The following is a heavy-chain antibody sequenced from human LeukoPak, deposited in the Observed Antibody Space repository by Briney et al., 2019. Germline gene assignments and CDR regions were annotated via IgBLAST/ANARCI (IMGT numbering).Heavy chain of an antibody. Sequence: GGSLRLSCAASGFTFSSYWMHWVRQAPGKGLVWVSRINSDGSSTSYADSVKGRFTISRDNAKNTLYLQMNSLRAEDTAVYYCAKVSVERYCSSTSCSTYYYYYYMDVWGKGTTVTISS. D-gene: IGHD2-2*01. CDR2: INSDGSST. CDR3: AKVSVERYCSSTSCSTYYYYYYMDV. CDR1: GFTFSSYW. J-gene: IGHJ6*03. V-gene: IGHV3-74*01.